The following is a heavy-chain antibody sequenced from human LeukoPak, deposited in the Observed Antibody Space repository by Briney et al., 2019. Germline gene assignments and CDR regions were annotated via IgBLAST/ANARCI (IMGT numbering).Heavy chain of an antibody. CDR3: ARDRGITMVRGELDY. CDR2: IYHSGST. J-gene: IGHJ4*02. V-gene: IGHV4-30-2*01. Sequence: SETLSLTCTVSGGSISSGGYYWSWIRQPPGKGLEWIGYIYHSGSTYYNPSLKSRVTISVDRSKNQFSLKLSFVTAADTAVYYCARDRGITMVRGELDYWGQGTLVTVSS. CDR1: GGSISSGGYY. D-gene: IGHD3-10*01.